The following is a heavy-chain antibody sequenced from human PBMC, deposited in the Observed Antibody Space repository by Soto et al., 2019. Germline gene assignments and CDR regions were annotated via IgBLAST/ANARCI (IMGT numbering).Heavy chain of an antibody. CDR2: INAYNGNT. CDR1: GYTFTSYG. Sequence: QVQLVQSGAEVKKPGASVKVSCKASGYTFTSYGISWVRQAPGQGLEWRGWINAYNGNTNYAQKLQGRVTMTADTSTSTAYVELSGQESDDTAVYYCAGVLAPGDPWGQGTLVTVSS. V-gene: IGHV1-18*01. J-gene: IGHJ5*02. CDR3: AGVLAPGDP.